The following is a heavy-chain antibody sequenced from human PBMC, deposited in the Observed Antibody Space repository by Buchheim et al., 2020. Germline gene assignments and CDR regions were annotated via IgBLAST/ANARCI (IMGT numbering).Heavy chain of an antibody. CDR2: IYYSGRT. CDR3: ARVLRSSLNYYYYYGMDV. Sequence: QVQLQESGPGLVKPSQTLSLTCTVSGGSISSGDYYWSWIRQPPGKGLEWIGYIYYSGRTYYNPSLKSRVTISVDTSKKQFSLKLSSVTAADTAVYYCARVLRSSLNYYYYYGMDVWGQGTT. CDR1: GGSISSGDYY. V-gene: IGHV4-30-4*01. J-gene: IGHJ6*02. D-gene: IGHD6-13*01.